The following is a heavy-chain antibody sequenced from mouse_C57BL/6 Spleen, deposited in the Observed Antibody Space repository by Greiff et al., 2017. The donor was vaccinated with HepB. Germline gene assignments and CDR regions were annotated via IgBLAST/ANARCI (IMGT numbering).Heavy chain of an antibody. CDR1: GYSITSGYY. J-gene: IGHJ1*03. CDR3: ARGGLFYGSSFHWYFDV. Sequence: EVQLQQSGPGLVKPSQSLSLTCSVTGYSITSGYYWNWIRQFPGNKLEWMGYISYDGSNNYNPSLKNRISITRDTSKNQFFLKLNSVTTEDTATYYCARGGLFYGSSFHWYFDVWGTGTTVTVSS. V-gene: IGHV3-6*01. D-gene: IGHD1-1*01. CDR2: ISYDGSN.